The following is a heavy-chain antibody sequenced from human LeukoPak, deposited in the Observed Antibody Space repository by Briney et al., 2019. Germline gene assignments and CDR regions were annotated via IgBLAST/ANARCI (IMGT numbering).Heavy chain of an antibody. V-gene: IGHV4-34*01. Sequence: SETLSLTCAVYGVSFSGYYWSWIRQPPGKGLEWIGEITHSGSTNYNPSLKSRVTISVDTSKNQFSLKLSSVTAADTAVYYCAGYCSSTSCSTLDAFDIWGQGTMVTVSS. D-gene: IGHD2-2*02. J-gene: IGHJ3*02. CDR2: ITHSGST. CDR3: AGYCSSTSCSTLDAFDI. CDR1: GVSFSGYY.